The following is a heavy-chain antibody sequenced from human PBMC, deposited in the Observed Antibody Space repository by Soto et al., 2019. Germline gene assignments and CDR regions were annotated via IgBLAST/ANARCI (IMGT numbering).Heavy chain of an antibody. CDR3: ARQVQDFSGPGSYYFDS. D-gene: IGHD3-10*01. CDR2: IYYSGST. J-gene: IGHJ4*02. Sequence: QLQLQESGPRLVKPSETLSLTCTVSGGSISSRSHYWGWIRQPPGKGLEWIGSIYYSGSTFYNPSLKSRGTISVDTSKCQFSLNLTSVTAADTAVYFCARQVQDFSGPGSYYFDSWGQGTLVTVTS. V-gene: IGHV4-39*01. CDR1: GGSISSRSHY.